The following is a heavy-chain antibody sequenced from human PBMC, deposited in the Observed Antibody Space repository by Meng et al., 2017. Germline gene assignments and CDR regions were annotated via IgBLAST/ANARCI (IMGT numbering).Heavy chain of an antibody. J-gene: IGHJ4*02. CDR1: GGSFSDYY. D-gene: IGHD4-11*01. Sequence: SETLSLTCVVSGGSFSDYYWSWTRQPPGKGLEWIGEINHSGSTNYNPSLESRATISVDTSQNNLSLQLSSVTAADSAVYYCARGPTTMAHDFDYWGQGTLVTVSS. CDR3: ARGPTTMAHDFDY. V-gene: IGHV4-34*01. CDR2: INHSGST.